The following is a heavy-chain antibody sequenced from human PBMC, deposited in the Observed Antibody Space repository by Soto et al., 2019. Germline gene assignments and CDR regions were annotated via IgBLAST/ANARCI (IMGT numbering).Heavy chain of an antibody. CDR1: CGYISSGGYY. CDR2: IYYSGIT. V-gene: IGHV4-31*03. Sequence: SETLSLTCTVSCGYISSGGYYWSWIRQHPGKGLEWIGYIYYSGITYYNPSLKSRVKISVGTSKNQFSLKLSTVTASDTGVYYCAARVSYFGYGGQGTLVTVSS. J-gene: IGHJ4*02. CDR3: AARVSYFGY.